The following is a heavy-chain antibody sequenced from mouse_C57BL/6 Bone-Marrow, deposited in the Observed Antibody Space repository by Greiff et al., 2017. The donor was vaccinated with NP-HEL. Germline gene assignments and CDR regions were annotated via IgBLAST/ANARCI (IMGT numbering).Heavy chain of an antibody. V-gene: IGHV1-53*01. Sequence: QVQLQQSGTELVKPGASVKLSCKASGYTFTSYWMHWVKQRPGQGLEWIGNINPSNGGTNYNEKFKSKATLTVDKSSSTAYMQLSSLTSEDSAVYYCARSLLLYYAMDYWGQGTSVTVSS. CDR2: INPSNGGT. J-gene: IGHJ4*01. D-gene: IGHD1-1*01. CDR3: ARSLLLYYAMDY. CDR1: GYTFTSYW.